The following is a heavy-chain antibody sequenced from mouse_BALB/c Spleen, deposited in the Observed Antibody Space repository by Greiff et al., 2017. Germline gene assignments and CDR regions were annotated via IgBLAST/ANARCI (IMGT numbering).Heavy chain of an antibody. CDR3: VRRDYFDY. CDR2: IRSKSNNYAT. CDR1: GFTFNTYA. J-gene: IGHJ2*01. V-gene: IGHV10-1*02. Sequence: EAGGGLVQPKGSLKLSCAASGFTFNTYAMNWVRQAPGKGLEWVARIRSKSNNYATYYADSVKDRFTISRDDSQSMLYLQMNNLKTEDTAMYYCVRRDYFDYWGQGTTLTVSS.